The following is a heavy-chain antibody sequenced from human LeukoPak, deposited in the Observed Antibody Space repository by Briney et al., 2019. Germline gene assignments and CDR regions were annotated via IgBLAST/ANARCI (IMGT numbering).Heavy chain of an antibody. V-gene: IGHV3-9*03. CDR3: AKATMVRGVIIGGWFDP. J-gene: IGHJ5*02. Sequence: GRSLRLSCAASGFTFDDYAMHWVRQAPGKGLEWVSGISWNSGSIGYADSVKGRFTISRDNAKNSLYLQMNSLRAEDMALYYCAKATMVRGVIIGGWFDPWGQGTLVTVYS. CDR1: GFTFDDYA. D-gene: IGHD3-10*01. CDR2: ISWNSGSI.